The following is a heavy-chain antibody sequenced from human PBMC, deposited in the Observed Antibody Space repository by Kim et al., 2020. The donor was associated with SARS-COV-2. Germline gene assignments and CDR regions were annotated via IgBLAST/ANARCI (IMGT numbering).Heavy chain of an antibody. CDR3: ARDLKASPSNIVFDY. Sequence: GGSLRLSCAASGFSFSMYWMHWVRQPPGKGLVWVSRINSDGSSTDYADSVKGRFIISRDNAKNRLYLQVNSLRAEDTAVYYCARDLKASPSNIVFDYWGQGTLVTVSS. J-gene: IGHJ4*02. CDR2: INSDGSST. CDR1: GFSFSMYW. V-gene: IGHV3-74*01. D-gene: IGHD5-12*01.